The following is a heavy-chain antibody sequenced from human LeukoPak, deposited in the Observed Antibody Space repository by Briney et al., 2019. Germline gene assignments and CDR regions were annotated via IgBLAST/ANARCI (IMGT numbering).Heavy chain of an antibody. CDR3: ARSPREQYSYGRAPFDY. Sequence: PSETLSLTCTVSGGSISSSSYYWGWVRPPPGKGLEWIGCVYDSGTTYYNPSLKSRVTISVATTKNQFSLSVSSVTAADTAVYYCARSPREQYSYGRAPFDYWGQRILVTVSS. J-gene: IGHJ4*02. CDR1: GGSISSSSYY. D-gene: IGHD5-18*01. V-gene: IGHV4-39*01. CDR2: VYDSGTT.